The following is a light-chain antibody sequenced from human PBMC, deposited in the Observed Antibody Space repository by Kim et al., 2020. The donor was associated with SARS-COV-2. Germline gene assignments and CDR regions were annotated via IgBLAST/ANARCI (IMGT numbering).Light chain of an antibody. CDR2: DKD. J-gene: IGLJ2*01. CDR1: ILRGYF. CDR3: GSRDSSGLHRL. V-gene: IGLV3-19*01. Sequence: LGQTDTITCQGDILRGYFASWYQQKTGQAPMLVMFDKDKRPSGIPERFSGSGSGTTTSLTITGAQAEDEADYYCGSRDSSGLHRLFGGGTQLTVL.